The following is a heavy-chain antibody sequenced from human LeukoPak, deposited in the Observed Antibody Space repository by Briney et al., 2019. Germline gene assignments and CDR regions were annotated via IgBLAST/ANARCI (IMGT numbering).Heavy chain of an antibody. CDR1: GFTFSKYW. V-gene: IGHV3-74*01. CDR2: INTDGTVT. Sequence: GSLSLSSAASGFTFSKYWMLWVRQAPGKGLESVSRINTDGTVTTYADSVKGRFTASRDNADNTMFLQMNSVRDEDTAVYYCATKQWLAPPPDSWGQGTPVTVSS. D-gene: IGHD6-19*01. CDR3: ATKQWLAPPPDS. J-gene: IGHJ4*02.